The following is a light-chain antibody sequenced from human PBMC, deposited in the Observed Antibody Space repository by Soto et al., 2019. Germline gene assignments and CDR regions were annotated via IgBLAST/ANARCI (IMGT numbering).Light chain of an antibody. J-gene: IGLJ3*02. CDR3: SSYTSSSTWV. CDR2: EVS. V-gene: IGLV2-18*02. CDR1: SSDVSSYNR. Sequence: QSALTQPPSVSGSPGQSVTISCTGTSSDVSSYNRVSWYQQPPGTAPKLMIYEVSNRPSGVPDRFSGSKSGNTASLTISGIQAEDEADYYCSSYTSSSTWVFGGGTQLTVL.